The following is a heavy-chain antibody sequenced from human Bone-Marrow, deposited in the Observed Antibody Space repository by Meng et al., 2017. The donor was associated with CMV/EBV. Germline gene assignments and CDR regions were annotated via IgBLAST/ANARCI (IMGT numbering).Heavy chain of an antibody. J-gene: IGHJ6*02. Sequence: GGSLRLSCVASGFSFGDDCMSWVRQAPGKGLEWVGLINSQADGGTPDYTAPVRDRFTISRDDSRNTLYLHLNSPHMAVTPVESCPHGVTSVAGAQGTTVTVSS. V-gene: IGHV3-15*01. CDR3: PHGVTSVA. D-gene: IGHD4-17*01. CDR2: INSQADGGTP. CDR1: GFSFGDDC.